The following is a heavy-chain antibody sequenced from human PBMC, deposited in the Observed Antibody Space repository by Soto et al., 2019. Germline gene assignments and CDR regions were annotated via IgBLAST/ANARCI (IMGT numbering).Heavy chain of an antibody. CDR1: GYTFTGYS. CDR2: INTYSGNT. CDR3: AGSLQGATTNYASNWFDP. V-gene: IGHV1-18*01. J-gene: IGHJ5*02. Sequence: QVQLVQSGAEVKKPGASVKVSCKASGYTFTGYSVTWVRQAPGQGLEWMGWINTYSGNTNYAQKLQGRVTVTTDXXTNTVYMGLXXXXSDDTAVYYCAGSLQGATTNYASNWFDPWGQGTLVTVSS. D-gene: IGHD4-4*01.